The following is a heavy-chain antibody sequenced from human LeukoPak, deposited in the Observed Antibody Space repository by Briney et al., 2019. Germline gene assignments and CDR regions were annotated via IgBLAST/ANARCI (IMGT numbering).Heavy chain of an antibody. V-gene: IGHV4-30-2*01. D-gene: IGHD3-3*01. J-gene: IGHJ4*02. CDR2: IYHSGST. Sequence: SETLSLTCAVSGGSISSGGYSWSWIRQPPGKGLEWIGYIYHSGSTYYNPSLKSRVTKSVDRSKNQFSLKLSSVTAADTAVYYCARVWSGYPYYFDYWGQGTLVTVSS. CDR3: ARVWSGYPYYFDY. CDR1: GGSISSGGYS.